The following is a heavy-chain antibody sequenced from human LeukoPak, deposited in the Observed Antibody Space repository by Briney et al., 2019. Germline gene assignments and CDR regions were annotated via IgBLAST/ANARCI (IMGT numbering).Heavy chain of an antibody. Sequence: SETLSLTCSVSGGSISSSSRYWGWIRQPPGKGLEWIGSIYYSGATYYNPSLKSRVTISVDTSKNQFSLKLSSVTAADTAVYYCATTMIRLGYWGQGTLVTVSS. J-gene: IGHJ4*02. D-gene: IGHD3-22*01. CDR2: IYYSGAT. V-gene: IGHV4-39*07. CDR3: ATTMIRLGY. CDR1: GGSISSSSRY.